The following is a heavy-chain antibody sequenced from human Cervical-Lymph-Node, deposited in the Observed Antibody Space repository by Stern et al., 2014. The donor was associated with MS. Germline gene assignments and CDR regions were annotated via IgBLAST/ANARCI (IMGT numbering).Heavy chain of an antibody. CDR1: GDTFSIYA. D-gene: IGHD3-22*01. Sequence: QVQLQQSGAEVKKPGSSVKVSCKTSGDTFSIYAINWVRQAPGQGLEWLGGIIPMLRTANYAQRVQDRFTITADESTSTAYMEVSSLKFDDTAVYYCTRARSSYDSSTQFDYWGPGTLVAVSS. J-gene: IGHJ4*02. CDR3: TRARSSYDSSTQFDY. CDR2: IIPMLRTA. V-gene: IGHV1-69*01.